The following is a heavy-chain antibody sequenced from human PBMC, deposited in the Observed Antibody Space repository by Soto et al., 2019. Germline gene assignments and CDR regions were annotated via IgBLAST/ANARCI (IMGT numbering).Heavy chain of an antibody. J-gene: IGHJ4*02. CDR3: ARGRQIRRFLGWLLSFGY. Sequence: SETLSLTCTVSGGSISSGGYYWSWIRQHPGKGLEWIGYIYYSGSTYYNPSLKSRVTISVDTSKNQFSLKLSSVTAADTAVYYCARGRQIRRFLGWLLSFGYWGKETLFTVSS. V-gene: IGHV4-31*03. D-gene: IGHD3-3*01. CDR2: IYYSGST. CDR1: GGSISSGGYY.